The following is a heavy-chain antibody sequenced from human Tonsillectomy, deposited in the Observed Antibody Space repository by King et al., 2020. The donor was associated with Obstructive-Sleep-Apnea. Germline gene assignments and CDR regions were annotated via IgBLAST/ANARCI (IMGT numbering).Heavy chain of an antibody. V-gene: IGHV4-59*08. Sequence: QLQESGPGLVKPSETLSLTCSVSGGSISSYSWSWFRQPPGGGVEGSGNIHYSGTTNYNPSHESRITLSGDTTKNQFSLQLRSVTAADTAADYCAGVRVAAAGLDYWGQGALVTVSS. CDR3: AGVRVAAAGLDY. J-gene: IGHJ4*02. CDR1: GGSISSYS. D-gene: IGHD6-13*01. CDR2: IHYSGTT.